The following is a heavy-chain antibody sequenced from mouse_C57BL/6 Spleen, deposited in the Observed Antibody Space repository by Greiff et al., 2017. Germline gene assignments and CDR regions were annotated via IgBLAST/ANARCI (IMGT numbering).Heavy chain of an antibody. V-gene: IGHV5-6*01. Sequence: EVKLVESGGDLVKPGGSLKLSCAASGFTFSSYGMSWVRQTPDKRLEWVATISSGGSYTYYPDSVKGRFTISRDNAKNTLYLQMSSLKSEDTAMYYCARQGNGKTLDYWGQGTTLTVSS. J-gene: IGHJ2*01. D-gene: IGHD2-1*01. CDR2: ISSGGSYT. CDR3: ARQGNGKTLDY. CDR1: GFTFSSYG.